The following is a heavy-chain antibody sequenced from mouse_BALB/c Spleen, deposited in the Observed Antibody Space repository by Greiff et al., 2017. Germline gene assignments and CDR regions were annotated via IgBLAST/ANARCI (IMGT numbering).Heavy chain of an antibody. CDR2: ISSGGSYT. V-gene: IGHV5-6-4*01. J-gene: IGHJ4*01. Sequence: EVMLVESGGGLVKPGGSLKLSCAASGFTFSSYTMSWVRQTPEKRLEWVATISSGGSYTYYPDSVKGRFTISRDNAKNTLYLQMSSLKSEDTAMYYCTRDRLPDYAMDYWGQGTSVTVSS. CDR1: GFTFSSYT. D-gene: IGHD2-1*01. CDR3: TRDRLPDYAMDY.